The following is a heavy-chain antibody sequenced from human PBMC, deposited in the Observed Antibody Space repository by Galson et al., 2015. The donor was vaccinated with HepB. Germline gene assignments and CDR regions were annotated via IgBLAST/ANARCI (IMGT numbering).Heavy chain of an antibody. CDR2: INPSGGST. V-gene: IGHV1-46*04. D-gene: IGHD3-22*01. CDR1: GYTFTSYY. CDR3: ARASVGYYDSSGYLDY. J-gene: IGHJ4*02. Sequence: SVKVSCKASGYTFTSYYMHWVRQAPGQGLEWMGIINPSGGSTSYAQKLQGRVTMTRDTSTSTVYMELSSLRSEDTAVYYCARASVGYYDSSGYLDYGGQGTLVTVSS.